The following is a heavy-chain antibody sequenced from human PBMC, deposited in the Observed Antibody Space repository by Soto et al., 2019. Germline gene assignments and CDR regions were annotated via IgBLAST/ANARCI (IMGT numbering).Heavy chain of an antibody. CDR1: GFPFSSSA. Sequence: EVQLVESGGGLVQPGGSLSLSCAASGFPFSSSAMPWVGQATGKGLEWVSAIGTAGDTYYPGSVKGRFTISRENAKNSLYLQMNSLRAGDTAVYYCARATNPNWYFDLWGRGTLVTVSS. V-gene: IGHV3-13*01. CDR3: ARATNPNWYFDL. CDR2: IGTAGDT. J-gene: IGHJ2*01. D-gene: IGHD1-26*01.